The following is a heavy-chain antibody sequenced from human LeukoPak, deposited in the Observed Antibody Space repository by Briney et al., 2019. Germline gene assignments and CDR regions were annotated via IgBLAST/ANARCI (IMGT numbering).Heavy chain of an antibody. CDR2: IHPTIGGT. CDR3: ARWLGWDIALTVYSLDY. D-gene: IGHD2-8*01. Sequence: GASVKASCKASRYTYTGYYMQSVPQAPGQGLEWMGWIHPTIGGTTYAQKYQGRVTMPTHTSTSTAYMELRRLSSDHTAVYYCARWLGWDIALTVYSLDYWGQGTLVTAYS. J-gene: IGHJ4*02. V-gene: IGHV1-2*02. CDR1: RYTYTGYY.